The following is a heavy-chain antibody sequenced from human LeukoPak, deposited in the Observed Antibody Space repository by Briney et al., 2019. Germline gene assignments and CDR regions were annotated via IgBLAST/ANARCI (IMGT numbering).Heavy chain of an antibody. D-gene: IGHD3-22*01. CDR1: GFTFSNFE. J-gene: IGHJ4*02. CDR3: AKATKDYYDSAEFDY. Sequence: PGGSLRLSCAASGFTFSNFEMNWVRQAPGKGLEWVSGLSWNSGSIGYADSVEGRFTISRDNAKNSLYLQMNSLRPEDTALYYCAKATKDYYDSAEFDYWGQGTLVTVSS. V-gene: IGHV3-9*01. CDR2: LSWNSGSI.